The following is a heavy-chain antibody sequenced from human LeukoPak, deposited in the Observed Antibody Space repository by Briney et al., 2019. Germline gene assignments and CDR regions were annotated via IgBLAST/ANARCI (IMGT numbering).Heavy chain of an antibody. D-gene: IGHD6-19*01. CDR1: GFTVSSNY. CDR2: IYSGGST. Sequence: PGGSLRLSSAASGFTVSSNYMSWVRQAPGKGLEWVSVIYSGGSTYYADSVKGRFTISRDNSKNTLYHQMNSRRAEDTAVYYCARPKPSGWHFDYLGQGTLVNVSS. V-gene: IGHV3-66*02. J-gene: IGHJ4*02. CDR3: ARPKPSGWHFDY.